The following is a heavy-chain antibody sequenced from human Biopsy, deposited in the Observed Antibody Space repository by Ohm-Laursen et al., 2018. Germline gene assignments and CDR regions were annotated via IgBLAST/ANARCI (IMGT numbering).Heavy chain of an antibody. CDR2: FYYSGST. D-gene: IGHD3-3*01. J-gene: IGHJ4*02. CDR1: GDSISIYY. CDR3: ARARIKTSGVLIPETYYFDS. Sequence: SETLSLTCNVSGDSISIYYWSWIRQPPGKGLEWIGNFYYSGSTNYNPSLKSRITMSLDRSKSQVSLRMNSVTAADTAVYYCARARIKTSGVLIPETYYFDSWGQGTPVTVSS. V-gene: IGHV4-59*01.